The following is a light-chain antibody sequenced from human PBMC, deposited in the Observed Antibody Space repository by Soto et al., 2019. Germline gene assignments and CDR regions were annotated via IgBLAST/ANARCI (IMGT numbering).Light chain of an antibody. J-gene: IGLJ1*01. V-gene: IGLV1-44*01. Sequence: QPVLTQAPSASGTPGQRVTISCSGSSSNVGSLSVDWYQHLPGTAPKLLIHSNFQRPSGVPARFSGSKSGTSASLAINGLQSEDEADYYCAAWDGSLNGLYVFGTGTKLTVL. CDR3: AAWDGSLNGLYV. CDR1: SSNVGSLS. CDR2: SNF.